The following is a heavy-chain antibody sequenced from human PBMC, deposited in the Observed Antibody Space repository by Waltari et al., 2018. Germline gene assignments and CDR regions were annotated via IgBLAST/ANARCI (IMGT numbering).Heavy chain of an antibody. CDR2: IYNSGTT. V-gene: IGHV4-31*01. CDR1: GGSINSVGSY. D-gene: IGHD2-2*01. CDR3: ARDRCSGPSCYFDV. Sequence: VQLQESGPGLVKPSQTLSLTCAVSGGSINSVGSYWTWIRQHPGQGLEWIGYIYNSGTTYYNPSLKSLFTISVDTSKNQFSLKLSSVTAADTAVYYCARDRCSGPSCYFDVWGQGTTVTVSS. J-gene: IGHJ6*02.